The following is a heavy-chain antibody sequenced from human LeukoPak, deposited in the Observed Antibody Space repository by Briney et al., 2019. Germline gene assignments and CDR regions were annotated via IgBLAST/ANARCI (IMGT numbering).Heavy chain of an antibody. Sequence: PGGSLRLSCAASGFTVSTKYMSWVRQARGKGLEWVSVIYSGGSTYYVDSVKGRFTISRDNSKNMVDLRMNSLRAEDTAVYYCARGGNFYGMDVWGQGTTVTVSS. V-gene: IGHV3-66*01. CDR1: GFTVSTKY. CDR3: ARGGNFYGMDV. D-gene: IGHD3-16*01. CDR2: IYSGGST. J-gene: IGHJ6*02.